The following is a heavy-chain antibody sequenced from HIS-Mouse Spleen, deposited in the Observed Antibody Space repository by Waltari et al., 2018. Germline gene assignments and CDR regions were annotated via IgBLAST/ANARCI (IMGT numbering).Heavy chain of an antibody. CDR1: GGSISSYY. J-gene: IGHJ4*02. V-gene: IGHV4-59*01. D-gene: IGHD6-13*01. CDR2: IYYSGST. CDR3: ARDRLYSSSWYYFDY. Sequence: QVQLQESGPGLVKPSETLSLTCTVSGGSISSYYWSWIRQPPGKGLEWIGYIYYSGSTNYNPSLKSRVTISVDTSKNRFSLKLSSVTAADTAVYYCARDRLYSSSWYYFDYWGQGTLVTVSS.